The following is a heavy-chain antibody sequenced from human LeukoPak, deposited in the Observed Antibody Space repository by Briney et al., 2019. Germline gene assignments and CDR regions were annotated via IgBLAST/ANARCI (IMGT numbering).Heavy chain of an antibody. V-gene: IGHV1-69*13. CDR1: GGTFSSYA. CDR3: ARAPFEVAGTGTYYYYGMDV. Sequence: ASVKVSCKASGGTFSSYAISWVRQAPGQGLEWMGGIIPIFGTANHAQKFQGRVTITADESTSTAYMELGSLRSEDTAVYYCARAPFEVAGTGTYYYYGMDVWGQGTTVTVSS. CDR2: IIPIFGTA. D-gene: IGHD6-19*01. J-gene: IGHJ6*02.